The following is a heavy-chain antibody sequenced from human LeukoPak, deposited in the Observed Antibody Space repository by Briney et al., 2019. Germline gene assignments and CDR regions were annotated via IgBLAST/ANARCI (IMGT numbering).Heavy chain of an antibody. D-gene: IGHD3-10*01. J-gene: IGHJ4*02. CDR1: GYTFTHQW. Sequence: GESLKISCKASGYTFTHQWIGWVRQKSGSGLEWMGIIYPRDSDTRYSPSFQGHVSISANTSINTAYLEWSRLEASDTAIYYCARHSDVIGAIWGQGTLVTVSS. CDR3: ARHSDVIGAI. CDR2: IYPRDSDT. V-gene: IGHV5-51*01.